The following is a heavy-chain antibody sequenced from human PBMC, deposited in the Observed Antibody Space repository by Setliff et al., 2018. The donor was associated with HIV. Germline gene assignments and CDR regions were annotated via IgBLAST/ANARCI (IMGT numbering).Heavy chain of an antibody. J-gene: IGHJ4*02. CDR1: GFSFSNYG. D-gene: IGHD3-9*01. Sequence: GGSLRLSCAASGFSFSNYGMHWVRQVPGKGLVWVSRTNNDGSITNYADFVKGRFTMSRDSAKNTLYLQMNSLRVNDTATYFCAQSRVNSDLHSAGYFARLGNWGQGTQVTVSS. CDR3: AQSRVNSDLHSAGYFARLGN. V-gene: IGHV3-74*01. CDR2: TNNDGSIT.